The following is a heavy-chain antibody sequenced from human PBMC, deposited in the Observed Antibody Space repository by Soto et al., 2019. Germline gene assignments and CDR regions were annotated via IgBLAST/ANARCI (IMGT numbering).Heavy chain of an antibody. CDR1: GFAFGSYW. Sequence: VQLVESGGGLVQPGGSLRLSCAASGFAFGSYWMHWVHQAPGKGLVWVSRISQDGAIATQADSVKGRFTISRDNAKNTLFLQMNSPRADDTAVYYCLRDQRHWNEFADQWGQGTLVTVSS. CDR3: LRDQRHWNEFADQ. D-gene: IGHD1-1*01. V-gene: IGHV3-74*01. CDR2: ISQDGAIA. J-gene: IGHJ4*02.